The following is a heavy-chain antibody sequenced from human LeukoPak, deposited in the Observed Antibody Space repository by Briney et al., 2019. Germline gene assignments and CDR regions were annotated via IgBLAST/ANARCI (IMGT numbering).Heavy chain of an antibody. CDR3: ARGGWSSGWPTNYYYGMDV. J-gene: IGHJ6*02. Sequence: ASVKVSCKASGYTFTSYDINWVRQATGQGLEWMGWMNPNSGNTGYAQKFQGRVTMTRNTSISTAYMELSSLRSEDTAVYYCARGGWSSGWPTNYYYGMDVWGQGTTVTVSS. CDR2: MNPNSGNT. CDR1: GYTFTSYD. D-gene: IGHD6-19*01. V-gene: IGHV1-8*01.